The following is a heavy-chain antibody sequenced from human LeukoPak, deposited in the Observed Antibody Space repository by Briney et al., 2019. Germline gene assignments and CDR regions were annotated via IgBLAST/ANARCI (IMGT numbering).Heavy chain of an antibody. J-gene: IGHJ3*02. Sequence: GASVKVSCKASGYTFTSYYMHWVRQAPGQGLEWVGIINPSGGSTSYAQKFQGRVTMTRDTSTSTVYTELSSLRSEDTAVYYCASRGYQLPPQSAFDIWGQGTMVTVSP. CDR1: GYTFTSYY. CDR3: ASRGYQLPPQSAFDI. V-gene: IGHV1-46*01. CDR2: INPSGGST. D-gene: IGHD2-2*01.